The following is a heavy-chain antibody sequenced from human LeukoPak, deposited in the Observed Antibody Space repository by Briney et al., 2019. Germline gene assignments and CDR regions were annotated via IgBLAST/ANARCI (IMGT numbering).Heavy chain of an antibody. CDR2: ISGSGGRT. V-gene: IGHV3-23*01. D-gene: IGHD2-8*01. CDR1: GFSFNRYA. CDR3: SQSTSMRYFFDL. J-gene: IGHJ2*01. Sequence: GGSLRLSCAASGFSFNRYAVAWVRQAPGKGLEWVSTISGSGGRTFFADSVKGRFTVSRDNSVFLQMNSLRAEDTALYYCSQSTSMRYFFDLWGRGTLVTVSS.